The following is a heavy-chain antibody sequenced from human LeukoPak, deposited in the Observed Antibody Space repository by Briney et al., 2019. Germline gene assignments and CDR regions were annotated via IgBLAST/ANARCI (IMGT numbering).Heavy chain of an antibody. Sequence: GGSLRLSCAASGFTFDDYAMHWVRQAPGKGLEWVSGISWNSGSIDYADSVKGRFTISRDNAKNSLYLQMNSLRAEDTALYYCAKDLGKGFGELDYFDYWGQGTLVTVSS. CDR1: GFTFDDYA. V-gene: IGHV3-9*01. J-gene: IGHJ4*02. CDR3: AKDLGKGFGELDYFDY. CDR2: ISWNSGSI. D-gene: IGHD3-10*01.